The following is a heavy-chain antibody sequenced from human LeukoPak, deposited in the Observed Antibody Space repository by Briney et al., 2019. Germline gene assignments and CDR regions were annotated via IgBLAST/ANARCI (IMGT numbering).Heavy chain of an antibody. J-gene: IGHJ4*02. D-gene: IGHD4-23*01. CDR3: AKDGYYGGNAPTYFDY. CDR2: VNGEGGST. V-gene: IGHV3-74*01. CDR1: GFTFSRYW. Sequence: GGSLRLSCAASGFTFSRYWMHWVRQAPGEGLVWVSNVNGEGGSTNYADSVKGRFTISRDNAKNTLYLQMNSLRAEDTAVYYCAKDGYYGGNAPTYFDYWGQGTLVTVSS.